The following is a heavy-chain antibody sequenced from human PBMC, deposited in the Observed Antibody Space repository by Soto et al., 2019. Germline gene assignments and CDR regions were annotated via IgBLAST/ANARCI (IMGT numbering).Heavy chain of an antibody. Sequence: GESLKISCQTSGYKFTNYWITWVRQVPGKGLEWVAIINPADSDMRYGPSFQGHVTVSADRSDNTVYLNWGSLKASDTAIYFCARQTSWFGELSLDYWGQGTLVTVSS. J-gene: IGHJ4*02. D-gene: IGHD3-10*01. V-gene: IGHV5-51*01. CDR1: GYKFTNYW. CDR2: INPADSDM. CDR3: ARQTSWFGELSLDY.